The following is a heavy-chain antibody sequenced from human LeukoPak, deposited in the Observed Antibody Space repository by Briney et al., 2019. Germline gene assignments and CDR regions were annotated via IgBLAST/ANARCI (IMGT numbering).Heavy chain of an antibody. Sequence: SETLSPTWTLSGYSISSGYFWCCIRQTQGQRLESIDSIYNSGSTYYNPSLKSRVPHSVATSQNQFSLQLNSVPAADTPLYYGARDTRITMVRGVIIFYYYMDVWGKGTTVTVSS. V-gene: IGHV4-38-2*02. CDR2: IYNSGST. CDR3: ARDTRITMVRGVIIFYYYMDV. CDR1: GYSISSGYF. J-gene: IGHJ6*03. D-gene: IGHD3-10*01.